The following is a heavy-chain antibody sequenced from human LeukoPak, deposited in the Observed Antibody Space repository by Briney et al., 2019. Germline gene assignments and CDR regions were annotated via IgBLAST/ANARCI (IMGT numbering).Heavy chain of an antibody. J-gene: IGHJ4*02. D-gene: IGHD2-2*01. CDR2: ISYEGSNK. CDR3: AKEGNVVVPAFDY. Sequence: GGSRRLSCAASGFTFSSYGMHWVRQAPGKGLEWVAVISYEGSNKYYADSVKGRFTISRDNSKNTLYLEMNSLRGEDTAVYYCAKEGNVVVPAFDYWGQGTLVTVSS. V-gene: IGHV3-30*18. CDR1: GFTFSSYG.